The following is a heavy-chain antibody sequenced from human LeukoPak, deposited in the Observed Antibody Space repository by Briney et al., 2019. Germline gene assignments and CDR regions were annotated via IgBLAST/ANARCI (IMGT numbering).Heavy chain of an antibody. V-gene: IGHV3-21*01. Sequence: GGSLRLSCAASGFTFSSDSMNWVRQAPGKGLEWVSSISSSSSYIYYADSVKGRFTISRDNAKNSLYLQMNSLRAEDTAVYYCARAKDPGYSSSWSFDYWGQGTLVTVSS. J-gene: IGHJ4*02. CDR3: ARAKDPGYSSSWSFDY. CDR1: GFTFSSDS. CDR2: ISSSSSYI. D-gene: IGHD6-13*01.